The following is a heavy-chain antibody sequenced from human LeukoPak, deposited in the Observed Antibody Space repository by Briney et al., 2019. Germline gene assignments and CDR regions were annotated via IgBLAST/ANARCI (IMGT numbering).Heavy chain of an antibody. Sequence: GESLKISCKGSGYSFASYWIVWVRQMPGKGLEWMGIIYPGDSDTRYSPSFQGQVTISADKSISTAYLQWSSLKASDTAMYYCARQKRYFDWLLGEFDYWGQGTLVTVSS. CDR1: GYSFASYW. CDR3: ARQKRYFDWLLGEFDY. J-gene: IGHJ4*02. D-gene: IGHD3-9*01. CDR2: IYPGDSDT. V-gene: IGHV5-51*01.